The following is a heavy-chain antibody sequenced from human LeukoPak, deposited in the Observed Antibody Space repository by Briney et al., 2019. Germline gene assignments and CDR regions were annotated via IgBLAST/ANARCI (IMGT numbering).Heavy chain of an antibody. V-gene: IGHV1-69*04. Sequence: SVKVSCKASGGTLSSYAISWVRQAPAQGLEWMGRIIPIFGIANYAQKFHGRLTITAAKATTTAYMELSRLRSDATDAYYCSTPYYNSSGYTYAWDYWGQGTMVTVSS. D-gene: IGHD3-22*01. CDR3: STPYYNSSGYTYAWDY. J-gene: IGHJ4*02. CDR1: GGTLSSYA. CDR2: IIPIFGIA.